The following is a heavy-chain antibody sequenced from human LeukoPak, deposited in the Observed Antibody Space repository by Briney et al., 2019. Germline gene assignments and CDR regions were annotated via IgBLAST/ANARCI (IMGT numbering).Heavy chain of an antibody. J-gene: IGHJ4*02. Sequence: GASVKVSCKASGYTFTSYAMHWVRQAPGQRLEWMGWINAGNGNTKYSQKFQGRVTITRDTSTSTAYMELSSLRSEDTAVYYCARESEGYYYDSSGYYYWGQGTLVTVSS. D-gene: IGHD3-22*01. CDR1: GYTFTSYA. V-gene: IGHV1-3*01. CDR2: INAGNGNT. CDR3: ARESEGYYYDSSGYYY.